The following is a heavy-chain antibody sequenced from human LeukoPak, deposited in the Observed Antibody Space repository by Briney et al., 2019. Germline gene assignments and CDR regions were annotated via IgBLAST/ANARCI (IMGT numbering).Heavy chain of an antibody. J-gene: IGHJ4*02. D-gene: IGHD4/OR15-4a*01. CDR3: ARVFGAGYSDY. CDR2: IKQDGSEK. Sequence: GGSLRLSCAASEFTFSSYWMSWVRQAPGKGLEWVASIKQDGSEKYYVDSVKGRVTISRDNAKNSLYLQMNSLRAEDTAVYYCARVFGAGYSDYWGQGTLGTVSS. CDR1: EFTFSSYW. V-gene: IGHV3-7*01.